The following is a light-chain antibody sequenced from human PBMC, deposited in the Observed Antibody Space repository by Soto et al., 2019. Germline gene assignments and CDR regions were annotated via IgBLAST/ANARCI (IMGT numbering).Light chain of an antibody. CDR3: QQYSSYSPYT. J-gene: IGKJ2*01. CDR2: EAS. V-gene: IGKV1-5*03. Sequence: DIQMTQSPSTVSASVGDRFTITCRASQTVYSWLAWYQQKPGKAPKLLISEASTLQSGVPSRFAGSGSGTEFTLVISRLQPDDFATYYCQQYSSYSPYTVGQGTQVEI. CDR1: QTVYSW.